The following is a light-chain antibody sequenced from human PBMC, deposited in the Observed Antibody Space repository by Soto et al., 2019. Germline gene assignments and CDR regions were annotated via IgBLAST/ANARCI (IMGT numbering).Light chain of an antibody. J-gene: IGKJ1*01. CDR3: QQYKTDWT. V-gene: IGKV1-5*03. CDR1: QSVGTW. CDR2: KAS. Sequence: DIQMTQSPSTLSASVGDRVTITCRASQSVGTWLAWFQQKPGKAPKLLIYKASSLQSGVSSRFSGGGSGTEFTLTISSLQPDDFATYYCQQYKTDWTVGPGTKVEIK.